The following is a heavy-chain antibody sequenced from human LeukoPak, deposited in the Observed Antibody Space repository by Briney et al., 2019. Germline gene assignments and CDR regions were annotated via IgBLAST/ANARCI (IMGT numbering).Heavy chain of an antibody. J-gene: IGHJ4*02. Sequence: SETLSLTCTVSGGSISSSSYYWGWIRQPPGKGLDWIGSIYYSGSTYYNPSLKSRVTISVDTSKNQFSLKLSSVTAADTAVYYCARATYEFGELLALAFDYWGQGTLVTVSS. V-gene: IGHV4-39*07. CDR2: IYYSGST. D-gene: IGHD3-10*01. CDR1: GGSISSSSYY. CDR3: ARATYEFGELLALAFDY.